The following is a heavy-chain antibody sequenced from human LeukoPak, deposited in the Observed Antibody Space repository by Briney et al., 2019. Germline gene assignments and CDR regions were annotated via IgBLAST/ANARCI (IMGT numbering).Heavy chain of an antibody. CDR2: IYYSGST. D-gene: IGHD3-16*01. CDR1: GGSISSYY. V-gene: IGHV4-59*01. CDR3: ARRPNANSFDY. J-gene: IGHJ4*02. Sequence: SETLSLTCTVSGGSISSYYWSWIRQPPGKGLEWIGYIYYSGSTNYNPSLKSRVTISVDTSKNQFSLKLSSVTAADTAVYYCARRPNANSFDYWGQGTLVTVSS.